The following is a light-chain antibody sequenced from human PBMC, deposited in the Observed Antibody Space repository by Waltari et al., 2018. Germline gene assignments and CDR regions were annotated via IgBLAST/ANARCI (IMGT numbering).Light chain of an antibody. CDR3: QSYDSSLFVV. J-gene: IGLJ2*01. CDR1: SSNIGAGFD. Sequence: QSVLTQPPSVSGAPGQRVTISCTGSSSNIGAGFDVHWYQQLPGPAPKLLIFGDNNRPSGGPDRFSGSKSGTSASLAITGLQAEDEADYYCQSYDSSLFVVFGGGTKLTVL. V-gene: IGLV1-40*01. CDR2: GDN.